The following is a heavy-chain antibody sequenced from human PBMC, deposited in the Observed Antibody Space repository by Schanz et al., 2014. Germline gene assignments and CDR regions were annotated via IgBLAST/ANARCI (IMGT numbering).Heavy chain of an antibody. CDR2: ISGSGGNT. J-gene: IGHJ4*02. D-gene: IGHD1-26*01. Sequence: EVQLLESGGGLVQPGGSLKLSCAASGLIFSNYVMSWVRQAPGRGLEWVSIISGSGGNTYYADAVRGRFTISRDNSKTTVYLQMNSLRAEDTAVYYCARDHTTESYYSAGPPIDYWGQGTLLTVSS. V-gene: IGHV3-23*01. CDR3: ARDHTTESYYSAGPPIDY. CDR1: GLIFSNYV.